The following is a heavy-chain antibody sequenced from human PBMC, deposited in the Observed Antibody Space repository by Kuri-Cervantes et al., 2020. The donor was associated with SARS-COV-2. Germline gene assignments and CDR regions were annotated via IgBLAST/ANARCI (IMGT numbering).Heavy chain of an antibody. J-gene: IGHJ3*02. Sequence: SETLSLTCTVSGGSISSYYWGWIRQPPGKGLEWIGSIYYSGSTYYNPSLKSRVTISVDTSKNQFSLKLSSVTAADTAVYYCAEGMSYCGGDCYSDAFDIWGQGTMVTVSS. D-gene: IGHD2-21*01. CDR1: GGSISSYY. CDR2: IYYSGST. CDR3: AEGMSYCGGDCYSDAFDI. V-gene: IGHV4-39*01.